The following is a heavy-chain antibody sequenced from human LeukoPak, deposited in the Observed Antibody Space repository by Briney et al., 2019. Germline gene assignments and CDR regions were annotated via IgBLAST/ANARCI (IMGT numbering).Heavy chain of an antibody. CDR2: IYYSGST. V-gene: IGHV4-59*08. J-gene: IGHJ5*02. Sequence: PSETLSLTCTVSGGSISSYYWSWIRQPPGKGLEWIGCIYYSGSTNYNPSLKSRVTISVDTSKNQFSLKLSSVTAADTAVYYCARRRQWFDPWGQGTLVTVSS. CDR3: ARRRQWFDP. CDR1: GGSISSYY.